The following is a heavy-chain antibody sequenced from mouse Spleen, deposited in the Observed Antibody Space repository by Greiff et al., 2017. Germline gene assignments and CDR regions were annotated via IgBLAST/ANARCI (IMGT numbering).Heavy chain of an antibody. CDR2: INSNGGST. V-gene: IGHV5-6-2*01. J-gene: IGHJ3*01. Sequence: EVKLQESGGGLVKPGGSLKLSCAASGFTFSSYAMSWVRQTPEKRLEWVAAINSNGGSTYYPDTVKDRFTISRDNAKNTLYLQMSSLRSEDTALYYCARQALYYYEDWFAYWGQGTLVTVSA. CDR3: ARQALYYYEDWFAY. CDR1: GFTFSSYA. D-gene: IGHD1-1*01.